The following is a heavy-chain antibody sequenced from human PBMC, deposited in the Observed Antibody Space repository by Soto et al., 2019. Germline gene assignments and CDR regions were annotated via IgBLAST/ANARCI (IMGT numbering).Heavy chain of an antibody. Sequence: QITLTESGPTLVRPTQTLTLTGPFSGFSLSTSGLGVGWIRQPPGKALEWLALIYWNDDKRYSPSLKARLTITKDTSKNQVVRTMTNMDPVDTATYYCAHRPSGWYLLDSWGQGTMGTVAA. CDR3: AHRPSGWYLLDS. V-gene: IGHV2-5*01. J-gene: IGHJ4*02. CDR2: IYWNDDK. D-gene: IGHD6-19*01. CDR1: GFSLSTSGLG.